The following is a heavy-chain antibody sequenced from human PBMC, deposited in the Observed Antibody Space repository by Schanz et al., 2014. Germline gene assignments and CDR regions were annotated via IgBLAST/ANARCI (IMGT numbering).Heavy chain of an antibody. Sequence: QVLQVQSGSELKKPGTSVKVSCKASGYTFNNYTYVMIWVRQAPGQGLEWMGWISPYNGNTNYAQKLQGRVTMTADTSTSTAYIELHILTSEDTAVYYCARGRTFDYWGQGTLVTVSS. V-gene: IGHV1-18*01. J-gene: IGHJ4*02. CDR2: ISPYNGNT. CDR1: GYTFNNYTYV. CDR3: ARGRTFDY.